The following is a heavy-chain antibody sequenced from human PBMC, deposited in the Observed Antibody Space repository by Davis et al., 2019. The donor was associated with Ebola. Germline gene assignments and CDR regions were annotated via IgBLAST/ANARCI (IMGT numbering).Heavy chain of an antibody. Sequence: GESLKISCAASGFTFSSYDMHWVRQAPGKGLEWVAGISSDGSKYYADSVKGRLSISRDNSKKTLYVQMNNLKVEDTAVYYCARDGVAAADAHFDHWGQGTLVTVSS. V-gene: IGHV3-30*03. CDR3: ARDGVAAADAHFDH. J-gene: IGHJ4*02. CDR1: GFTFSSYD. CDR2: ISSDGSK. D-gene: IGHD6-13*01.